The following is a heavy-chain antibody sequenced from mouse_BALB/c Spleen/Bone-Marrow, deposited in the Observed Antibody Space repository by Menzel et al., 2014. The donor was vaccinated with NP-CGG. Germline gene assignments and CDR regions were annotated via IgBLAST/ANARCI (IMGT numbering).Heavy chain of an antibody. V-gene: IGHV1-47*01. D-gene: IGHD3-3*01. J-gene: IGHJ4*01. CDR3: ARKGPRNAMDY. Sequence: VQLQQSGAELVKPGASVMMSCKASGYTFTTYPIEWMKQNHGKSLEWIGNFHPFNDDTKYNEKFKGKAKLTVEKSSSTVYLELSRLTSDDSAVYYCARKGPRNAMDYWGQGTSVTVSS. CDR2: FHPFNDDT. CDR1: GYTFTTYP.